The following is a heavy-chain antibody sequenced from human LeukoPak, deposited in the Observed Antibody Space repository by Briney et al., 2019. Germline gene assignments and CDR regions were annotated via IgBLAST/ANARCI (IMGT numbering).Heavy chain of an antibody. CDR2: TSGSGGST. CDR3: AKVGGYYYGMDV. D-gene: IGHD3-16*01. J-gene: IGHJ6*02. CDR1: GGSFSGYY. Sequence: ETLSPTCAVYGGSFSGYYWSWVRQAPGKGLEWVSATSGSGGSTYYADSVKGRFTISRDNSKNTLYLQMNSLRAEDTAVYCCAKVGGYYYGMDVWGQGTTVTVSS. V-gene: IGHV3-23*01.